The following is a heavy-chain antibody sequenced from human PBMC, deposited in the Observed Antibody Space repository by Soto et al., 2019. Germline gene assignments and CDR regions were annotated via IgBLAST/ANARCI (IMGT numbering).Heavy chain of an antibody. D-gene: IGHD3-10*01. CDR2: ISYDGSNK. CDR1: GFTFSSYA. CDR3: ARHLTYGSWSSSFDF. J-gene: IGHJ4*01. Sequence: PGGSLRLACAASGFTFSSYAMHWVRQAPGKGLEWVAVISYDGSNKYYADSVKGRFTISRDNSKNTLYLQMNSLRAEDTAVYYCARHLTYGSWSSSFDFWGQGTLVTVSS. V-gene: IGHV3-30-3*01.